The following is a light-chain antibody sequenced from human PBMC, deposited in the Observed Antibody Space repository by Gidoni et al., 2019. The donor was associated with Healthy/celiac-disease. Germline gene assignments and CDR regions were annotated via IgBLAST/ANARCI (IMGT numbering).Light chain of an antibody. Sequence: SSELPQPPSLSVSPGQTASITCSGDKSGDKYACWYQQKPGQSPVLVIYQDSKRPSGIPELFSGSNSGNTATLTISGTQAMDEADYYCQAWDSSTGVFGGGTKLTVL. J-gene: IGLJ3*02. V-gene: IGLV3-1*01. CDR1: KSGDKY. CDR3: QAWDSSTGV. CDR2: QDS.